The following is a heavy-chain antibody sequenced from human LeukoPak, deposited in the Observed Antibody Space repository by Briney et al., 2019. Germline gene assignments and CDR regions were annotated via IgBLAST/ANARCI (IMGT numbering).Heavy chain of an antibody. D-gene: IGHD4-11*01. Sequence: AASVKVSCKASGGTFSSYAISWVRQAPGQGLEWMGGIIPIFGTANYAQKFQGRVTITADKSTSTAYMELSSLRSEDTAVYYCAREDNYSNYPGTGKDYWGQGTLVTVSS. V-gene: IGHV1-69*06. J-gene: IGHJ4*02. CDR1: GGTFSSYA. CDR2: IIPIFGTA. CDR3: AREDNYSNYPGTGKDY.